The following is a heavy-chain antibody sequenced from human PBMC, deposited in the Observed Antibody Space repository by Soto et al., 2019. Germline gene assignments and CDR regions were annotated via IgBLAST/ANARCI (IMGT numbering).Heavy chain of an antibody. CDR3: ARGLPYYYGSGSYGDY. V-gene: IGHV4-34*01. J-gene: IGHJ4*02. CDR2: INHTGST. D-gene: IGHD3-10*01. CDR1: GGSFSGYY. Sequence: QVQLQQWGAGLLKPSETLSLTCAVYGGSFSGYYWSWIRQPPGKGLEWIGEINHTGSTNYNPSLTSLVTISVDPSKNQFSLKLSSVTAADTAVYYCARGLPYYYGSGSYGDYWGQGTLVTVSS.